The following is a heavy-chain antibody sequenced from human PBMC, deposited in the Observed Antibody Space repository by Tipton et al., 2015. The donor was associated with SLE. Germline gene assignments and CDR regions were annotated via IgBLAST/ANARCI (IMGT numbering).Heavy chain of an antibody. CDR2: ISYDGSNK. CDR3: ARDRLVRAAPDAFDI. V-gene: IGHV3-30-3*01. CDR1: GFTFSDYY. D-gene: IGHD6-6*01. Sequence: SLRLSCAASGFTFSDYYMSWIRQAPGKGLEWVAVISYDGSNKYYADSVKGRFTISRDNSKNTLYLQMNSLRAEDTAVYYCARDRLVRAAPDAFDIWGQGTMVTVSS. J-gene: IGHJ3*02.